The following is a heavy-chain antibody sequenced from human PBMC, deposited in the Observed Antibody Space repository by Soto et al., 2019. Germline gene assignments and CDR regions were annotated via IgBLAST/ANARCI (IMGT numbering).Heavy chain of an antibody. Sequence: QITVKESGPTLVTATQSLTLTCTFSGFSLSTSGGVVGWIRQPTGTALELLAVIYWDDDKSYSPSLKSRLTIANDNSKSQLALTMTHLDPADTATYFSAHTKVPHWLVPHFDFWRQGTLVTFSS. CDR1: GFSLSTSGGV. J-gene: IGHJ4*02. V-gene: IGHV2-5*02. D-gene: IGHD6-19*01. CDR2: IYWDDDK. CDR3: AHTKVPHWLVPHFDF.